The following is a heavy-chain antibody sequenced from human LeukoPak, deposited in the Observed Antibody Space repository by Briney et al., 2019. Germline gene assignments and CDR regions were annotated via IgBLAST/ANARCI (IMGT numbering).Heavy chain of an antibody. CDR2: IKQDGSEK. CDR1: GFTFSSYW. CDR3: GKDIGATGTTGAGMDV. Sequence: PGGSLRLSCAASGFTFSSYWMSWVRQAPGKGLEWVANIKQDGSEKYYVDSVKGRFTISRDNAKNSLYLQMNSLRAEDTALYYCGKDIGATGTTGAGMDVWGQGTTVTVSS. D-gene: IGHD1-1*01. J-gene: IGHJ6*02. V-gene: IGHV3-7*03.